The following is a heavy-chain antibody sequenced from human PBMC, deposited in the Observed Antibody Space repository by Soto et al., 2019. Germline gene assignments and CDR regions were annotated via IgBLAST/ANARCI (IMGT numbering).Heavy chain of an antibody. D-gene: IGHD5-18*01. CDR1: GGTFSSYA. V-gene: IGHV1-69*06. CDR3: ARPGGYSYGYDYYYGMDV. Sequence: SVKVSCKASGGTFSSYAISWVRQAPGQGLEWTGGIIPIFGTANYAQKFQGRVTITADKSTSTAYMELSSLRSEDTAVYYCARPGGYSYGYDYYYGMDVWGQGTTVTVSS. J-gene: IGHJ6*02. CDR2: IIPIFGTA.